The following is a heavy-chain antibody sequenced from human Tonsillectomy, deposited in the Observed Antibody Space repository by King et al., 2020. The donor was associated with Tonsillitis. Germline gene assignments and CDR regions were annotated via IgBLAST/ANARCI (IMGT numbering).Heavy chain of an antibody. Sequence: QLVQSGAGVKKPGASVKVSCKASGYTFTSFHMHWVRQAPGQGLEWMGIINPSGGSTVYAHKFQGRVTITKDTSASTVYLELSSLRFEDTAMYYCATDDGRTGATAYWGQGTLVTVSS. V-gene: IGHV1-46*03. J-gene: IGHJ4*02. CDR1: GYTFTSFH. CDR3: ATDDGRTGATAY. D-gene: IGHD1-1*01. CDR2: INPSGGST.